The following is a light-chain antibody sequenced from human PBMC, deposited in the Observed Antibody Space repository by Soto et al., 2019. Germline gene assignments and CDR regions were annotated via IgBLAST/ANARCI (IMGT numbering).Light chain of an antibody. CDR1: NIGSKS. CDR2: DDS. Sequence: SYELTKPPSVSVAPGQTARIPHGGNNIGSKSVHWYQQEPGQAPVLVVYDDSDRPSGIPGRFSGSNSGDTATLTISRVEAGDEADYYCQVWDSSSDHYVFGTGTKVTVL. V-gene: IGLV3-21*02. CDR3: QVWDSSSDHYV. J-gene: IGLJ1*01.